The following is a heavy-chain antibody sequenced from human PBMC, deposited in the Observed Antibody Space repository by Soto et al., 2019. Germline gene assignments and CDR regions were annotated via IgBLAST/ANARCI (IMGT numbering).Heavy chain of an antibody. D-gene: IGHD5-18*01. CDR2: IIPIFGTA. CDR3: ARGRVDTARNYYYYGMEV. V-gene: IGHV1-69*13. CDR1: GGTFSSYA. J-gene: IGHJ6*02. Sequence: SVKVSCKASGGTFSSYAISWVRQAPGQGLEWMGGIIPIFGTANYAQKFQGRVTITADESTSTAYMELSSLRSEDTAVYYCARGRVDTARNYYYYGMEVWGQGTTVTVSS.